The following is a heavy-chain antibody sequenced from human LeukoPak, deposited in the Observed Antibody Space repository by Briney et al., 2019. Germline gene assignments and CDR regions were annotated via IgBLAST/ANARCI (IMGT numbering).Heavy chain of an antibody. Sequence: GSLRLSCAASGFTFSSYSMNWVRQAPGKGLEWIGEIYHSGSTNYNPSLKSRVTISVDKSKNQFSLKLSSVTAADTAVYYCARADIAVAAYFDYWGQGTLVTVSS. CDR1: GFTFSSYSM. CDR3: ARADIAVAAYFDY. V-gene: IGHV4-4*02. J-gene: IGHJ4*02. CDR2: IYHSGST. D-gene: IGHD6-19*01.